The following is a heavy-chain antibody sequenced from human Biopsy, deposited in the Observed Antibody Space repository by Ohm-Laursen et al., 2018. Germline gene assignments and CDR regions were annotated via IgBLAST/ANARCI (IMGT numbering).Heavy chain of an antibody. V-gene: IGHV4-34*01. D-gene: IGHD2/OR15-2a*01. CDR2: INHSGRT. CDR3: VRGVDFYDPYHYYALDV. J-gene: IGHJ6*02. Sequence: VTLSLTCTAYGDSFNGYYWSWIRQTPGKGLEWIREINHSGRTNYNPSLKSRVTISVDTSKNQFSLKVRSVTAADTAVYYCVRGVDFYDPYHYYALDVWGQGTTVTVSS. CDR1: GDSFNGYY.